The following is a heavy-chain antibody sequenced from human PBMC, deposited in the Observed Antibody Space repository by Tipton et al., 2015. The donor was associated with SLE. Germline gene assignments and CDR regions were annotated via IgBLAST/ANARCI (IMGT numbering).Heavy chain of an antibody. V-gene: IGHV3-23*01. Sequence: SLRLSCAASGFTFSSYAMSWVRQAPGKGLEWVSSISGTGGYTYYADSVKGRFTISRDNSKNTLYLQMNSLRAEDTAVYYCAKVVVVVAVRGLDFDYWGQGTLVTVSS. CDR3: AKVVVVVAVRGLDFDY. CDR2: ISGTGGYT. D-gene: IGHD2-15*01. J-gene: IGHJ4*02. CDR1: GFTFSSYA.